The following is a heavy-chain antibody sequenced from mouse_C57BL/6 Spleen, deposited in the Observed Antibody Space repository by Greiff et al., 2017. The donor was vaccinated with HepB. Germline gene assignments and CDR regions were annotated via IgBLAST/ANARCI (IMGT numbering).Heavy chain of an antibody. D-gene: IGHD1-1*01. CDR1: GFTFSDYG. CDR3: ARRHYYGSSPYYAMDY. CDR2: ISSGSSTI. Sequence: DVHLVESGGGLVKPGGSLKLSCAASGFTFSDYGMHWVRQAPEKGLEWVAYISSGSSTIYYADTVKGRFTISRDNAKNTLFLQMTSLRSEDTAMYYCARRHYYGSSPYYAMDYWGQGTSVTVSS. V-gene: IGHV5-17*01. J-gene: IGHJ4*01.